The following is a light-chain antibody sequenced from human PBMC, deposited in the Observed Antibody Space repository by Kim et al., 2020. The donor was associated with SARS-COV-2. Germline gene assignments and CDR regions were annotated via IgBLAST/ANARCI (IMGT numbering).Light chain of an antibody. J-gene: IGKJ1*01. CDR3: QQRNKWPRT. CDR1: QSITTD. V-gene: IGKV3-11*01. CDR2: DAS. Sequence: LSAGERATLSCRASQSITTDLAWYQQKPGQAPRLFIYDASNMAAGIPARFSGGGSGTDFTLTVSSLEPEDSAVYYCQQRNKWPRTFGQGTKVDIK.